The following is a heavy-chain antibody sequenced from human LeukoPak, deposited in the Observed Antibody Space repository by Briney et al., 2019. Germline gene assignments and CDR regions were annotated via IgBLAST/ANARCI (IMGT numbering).Heavy chain of an antibody. CDR3: ARTRVEEYYYDSSGYCDY. CDR1: GYTFTSYG. CDR2: ISAYNGNT. V-gene: IGHV1-18*01. D-gene: IGHD3-22*01. Sequence: GASVKVSCKASGYTFTSYGISWVRQAPGQGLEWMGWISAYNGNTNYAQKLQGRVTMTTDTSTSTAYMELRSLRSDDTAVYHCARTRVEEYYYDSSGYCDYWGQGTPVTVSS. J-gene: IGHJ4*02.